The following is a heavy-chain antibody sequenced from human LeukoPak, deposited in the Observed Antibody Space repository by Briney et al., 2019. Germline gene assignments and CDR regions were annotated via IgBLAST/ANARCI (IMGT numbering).Heavy chain of an antibody. CDR3: AKGRGYSYGLVDY. V-gene: IGHV3-33*06. J-gene: IGHJ4*02. CDR1: GFPFSSYG. Sequence: PGGSLRLSCAASGFPFSSYGMHWVRQAPGKGLEWVAVIWYDGSNKYYADSVKGRFTISRDNSKNTLYLQMNSLRAEDTAVYYCAKGRGYSYGLVDYWGQGTLVTVSS. D-gene: IGHD5-18*01. CDR2: IWYDGSNK.